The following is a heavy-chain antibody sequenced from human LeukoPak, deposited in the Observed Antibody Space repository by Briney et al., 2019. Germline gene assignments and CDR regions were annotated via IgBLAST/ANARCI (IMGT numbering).Heavy chain of an antibody. CDR2: TNADGSIT. D-gene: IGHD3-16*01. CDR1: GFSFSTYW. J-gene: IGHJ5*02. CDR3: GRHLGGRGGA. Sequence: GGSLRLSCAASGFSFSTYWMHWVHQVPGTGPVWVSRTNADGSITDYTDSVKGRFTISRDNAKDTLYLQMNSLRPEDTAVYYCGRHLGGRGGAWGQGTLVTVSS. V-gene: IGHV3-74*01.